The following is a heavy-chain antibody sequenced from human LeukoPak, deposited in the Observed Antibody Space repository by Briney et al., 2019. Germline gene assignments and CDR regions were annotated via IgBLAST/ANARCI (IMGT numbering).Heavy chain of an antibody. V-gene: IGHV4-34*01. J-gene: IGHJ4*02. CDR1: GGSFSGYY. CDR2: INHSGST. D-gene: IGHD5-12*01. CDR3: ASWYGGYLTHRFDY. Sequence: SETLSLTCAVYGGSFSGYYWSWIRQPPGKGLEWIGEINHSGSTNYNPSLKSRVAISADTSKNQFSLKLSSVTAADTAVYYCASWYGGYLTHRFDYWGQGTLVTVSS.